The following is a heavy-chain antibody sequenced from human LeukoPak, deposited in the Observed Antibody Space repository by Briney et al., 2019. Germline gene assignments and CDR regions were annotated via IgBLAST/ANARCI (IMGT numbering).Heavy chain of an antibody. CDR3: TRDSSLPGI. CDR2: INADGSTT. Sequence: GGSLRLSCEASGFTFSSYWMHWVRQAPGKGLVWVAYINADGSTTTYADSVKGRFTISRDNAENTLYLQMNSLRAEDTAVYYCTRDSSLPGIWGQGTMVTVSS. J-gene: IGHJ3*02. V-gene: IGHV3-74*01. D-gene: IGHD3-16*02. CDR1: GFTFSSYW.